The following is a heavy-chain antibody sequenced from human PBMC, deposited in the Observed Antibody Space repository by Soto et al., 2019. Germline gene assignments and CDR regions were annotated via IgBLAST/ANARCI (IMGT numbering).Heavy chain of an antibody. D-gene: IGHD3-3*01. CDR2: ISYDGSNK. CDR1: GFTFSSYA. Sequence: GGSLRLSCAASGFTFSSYAMHWVRQAPGKGLEWVAVISYDGSNKYYADSVKGRFTISRDNSKNMLYLQMNSLRAEDAAVYYCARDHRGITIFGVVTRNYYYYGMDVWGQGTTVTVSS. V-gene: IGHV3-30-3*01. CDR3: ARDHRGITIFGVVTRNYYYYGMDV. J-gene: IGHJ6*02.